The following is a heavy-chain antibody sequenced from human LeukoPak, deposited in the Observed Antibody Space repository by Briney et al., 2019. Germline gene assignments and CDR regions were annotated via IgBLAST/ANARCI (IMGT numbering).Heavy chain of an antibody. J-gene: IGHJ4*02. CDR1: GFTFSSYA. CDR2: ISGSGTDT. Sequence: GGPLRLSCGGSGFTFSSYAMSWVRQAPGKGLEWVSAISGSGTDTFYANSVKGRFTISRDNPKNTLYLQMNSLRAEDTAVYYCAKGGGSSCYSPSDYWGQGTLVTVSS. V-gene: IGHV3-23*01. CDR3: AKGGGSSCYSPSDY. D-gene: IGHD2-15*01.